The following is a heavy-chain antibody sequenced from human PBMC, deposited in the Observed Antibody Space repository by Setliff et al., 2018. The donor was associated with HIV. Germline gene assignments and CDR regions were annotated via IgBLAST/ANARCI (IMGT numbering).Heavy chain of an antibody. Sequence: GASVKVSCKASGGNFNNYALSWVRQAPGQGLEWMGGIIPSFGTANYEQKFQGRVTITADEYTSTAYMELSRLRSEDTAVYFCARSKDTGMVTLVYYYYGIDVWGQGTTVTVSS. CDR3: ARSKDTGMVTLVYYYYGIDV. D-gene: IGHD5-18*01. J-gene: IGHJ6*02. CDR2: IIPSFGTA. CDR1: GGNFNNYA. V-gene: IGHV1-69*13.